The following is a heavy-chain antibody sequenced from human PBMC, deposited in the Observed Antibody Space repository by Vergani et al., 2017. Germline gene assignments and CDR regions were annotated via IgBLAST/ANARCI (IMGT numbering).Heavy chain of an antibody. Sequence: EVQLLESGGGLVQPGGSLRLSCAASGFTFSSYAMSWVRQAPGKGLEWVSAISGSGGRTYYADSVKGRFTISRDNSKNTLYLQMNSLRAEDTAVYYCAKDTPPIVVVPAAPHDAFDIWGQGTMVTVSS. V-gene: IGHV3-23*01. CDR2: ISGSGGRT. D-gene: IGHD2-2*01. J-gene: IGHJ3*02. CDR3: AKDTPPIVVVPAAPHDAFDI. CDR1: GFTFSSYA.